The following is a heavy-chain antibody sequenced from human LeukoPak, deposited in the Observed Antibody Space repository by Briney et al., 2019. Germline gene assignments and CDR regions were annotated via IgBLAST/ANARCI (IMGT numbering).Heavy chain of an antibody. CDR2: IYYSGST. CDR1: GGSISSYY. J-gene: IGHJ5*02. CDR3: ARFGGITIFGVVKNWFDP. Sequence: SETLSLTCTASGGSISSYYWSWIRQPPGKGLEWIGYIYYSGSTNYNPSLKSRVTISVDTSKNQFSLKLSSVTAADTAVYYCARFGGITIFGVVKNWFDPWGQGTLVTVSS. D-gene: IGHD3-3*01. V-gene: IGHV4-59*12.